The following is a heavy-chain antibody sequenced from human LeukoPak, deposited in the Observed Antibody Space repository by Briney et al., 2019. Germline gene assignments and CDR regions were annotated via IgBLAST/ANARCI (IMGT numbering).Heavy chain of an antibody. CDR2: INHSGST. D-gene: IGHD3-3*01. V-gene: IGHV4-34*01. Sequence: SETLSLTCAVYGGSFSGYYWSWIRQPPGKGLEWIGEINHSGSTNYNPSLKSRDTISVDTSKNQFSLKLSSVTAADTAVYYCARGRYDFWSGYYNFYFDYWGQGTLVTVSS. J-gene: IGHJ4*02. CDR1: GGSFSGYY. CDR3: ARGRYDFWSGYYNFYFDY.